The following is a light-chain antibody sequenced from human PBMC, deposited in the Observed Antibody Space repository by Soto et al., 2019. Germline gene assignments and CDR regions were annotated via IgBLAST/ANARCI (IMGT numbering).Light chain of an antibody. CDR1: SGDVGGYDY. CDR3: SSYAGSYLWV. CDR2: DVT. J-gene: IGLJ3*02. V-gene: IGLV2-11*01. Sequence: QSALTQPRSLSGSPGHSVTISCTGTSGDVGGYDYVAWYQQRAGEAPQLMIYDVTKRPSGVPDRFSGYKSGNTAFLTISGLHSEDEADYYCSSYAGSYLWVFGGGTKVTVL.